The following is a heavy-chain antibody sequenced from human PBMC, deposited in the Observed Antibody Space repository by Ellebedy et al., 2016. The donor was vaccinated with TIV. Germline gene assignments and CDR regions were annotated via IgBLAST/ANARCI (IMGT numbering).Heavy chain of an antibody. J-gene: IGHJ4*02. Sequence: SLKISXAASGFTSDDYAMHWVRQAPGKGLEWVSGISWNSGTTDYADFVKGRFTISRDNAKNSLYLQMNRLRADDTAFYYCARDLRITARDYYLDYWGQGTLVTVSS. CDR1: GFTSDDYA. D-gene: IGHD6-6*01. CDR2: ISWNSGTT. V-gene: IGHV3-9*02. CDR3: ARDLRITARDYYLDY.